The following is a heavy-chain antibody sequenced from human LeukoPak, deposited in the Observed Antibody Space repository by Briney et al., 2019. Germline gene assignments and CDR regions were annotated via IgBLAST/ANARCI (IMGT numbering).Heavy chain of an antibody. D-gene: IGHD5-18*01. CDR3: AKGTSGYSYGEEFDY. V-gene: IGHV4-59*01. CDR2: IYYSGST. Sequence: SETLSLTCIVSGGSISSDYWNWIRQPPGKGLEWIGYIYYSGSTNYNPSLKSRVTISVDTSKIQFSLKLSSVTAADTAVYYCAKGTSGYSYGEEFDYWGQGTLVTVSS. CDR1: GGSISSDY. J-gene: IGHJ4*02.